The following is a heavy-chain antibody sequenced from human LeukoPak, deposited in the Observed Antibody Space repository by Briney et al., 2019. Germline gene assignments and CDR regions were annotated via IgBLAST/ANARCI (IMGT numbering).Heavy chain of an antibody. CDR2: ISAYNGNT. J-gene: IGHJ4*02. CDR1: GYTFTSYG. CDR3: ARDPRRYSSSFAYPDY. Sequence: ASVKVSCEASGYTFTSYGISWVRQAPGQGLEWMGWISAYNGNTNYAQKLQGRVTMTTDTSTSTAYMELRSLRSDDTAVYYCARDPRRYSSSFAYPDYWGQGTLVTVSS. D-gene: IGHD6-6*01. V-gene: IGHV1-18*01.